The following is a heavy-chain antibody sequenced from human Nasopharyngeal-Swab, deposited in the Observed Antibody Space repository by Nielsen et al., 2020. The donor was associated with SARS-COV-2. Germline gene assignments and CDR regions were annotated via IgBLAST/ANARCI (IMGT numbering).Heavy chain of an antibody. V-gene: IGHV1-18*04. J-gene: IGHJ6*03. Sequence: ASVKVSCKASGYIFTSYGISWVRQAPGQGLEWMGWISAYNGNTKYARNLQGRVTMTTDTSTSTAYMELRSLRSDDTAVYYCGRVKAAGTSFYYYYHMDVWSKGTTVTVSS. CDR2: ISAYNGNT. CDR3: GRVKAAGTSFYYYYHMDV. D-gene: IGHD6-13*01. CDR1: GYIFTSYG.